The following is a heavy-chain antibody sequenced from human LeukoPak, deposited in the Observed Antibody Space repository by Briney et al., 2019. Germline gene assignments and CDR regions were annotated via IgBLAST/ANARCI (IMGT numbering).Heavy chain of an antibody. CDR1: GGSISSYY. D-gene: IGHD3-22*01. CDR3: ARDTYYYDSSGYCYFDY. J-gene: IGHJ4*02. V-gene: IGHV4-4*07. Sequence: PSETLSLTCTVSGGSISSYYWSWIRQPAGKGLEWIGRIYTSGSTNYNPSLKSRVTMSVDTSKNQFSLKLSSVTAADTTVYYCARDTYYYDSSGYCYFDYWGQGTLVTVSS. CDR2: IYTSGST.